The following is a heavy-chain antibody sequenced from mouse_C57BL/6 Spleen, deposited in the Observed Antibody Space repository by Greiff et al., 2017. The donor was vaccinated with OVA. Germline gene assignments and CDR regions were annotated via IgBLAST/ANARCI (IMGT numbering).Heavy chain of an antibody. CDR1: GFNIKDYY. CDR2: IDPEDGDT. Sequence: EFQLQQSGAELVRPGASVKLSCTASGFNIKDYYMHWVKQRPEQGLEWIGRIDPEDGDTEYAPKFQGKATMTADTSSNTAYLQLSSLTSEDTAIYYCARPNYYAMDYWGQGTSVTVSS. CDR3: ARPNYYAMDY. V-gene: IGHV14-1*01. J-gene: IGHJ4*01.